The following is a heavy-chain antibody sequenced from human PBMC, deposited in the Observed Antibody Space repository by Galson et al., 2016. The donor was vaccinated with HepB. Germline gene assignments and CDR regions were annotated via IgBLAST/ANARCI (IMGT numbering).Heavy chain of an antibody. V-gene: IGHV1-18*04. D-gene: IGHD6-6*01. J-gene: IGHJ6*03. CDR3: ARGTIEQGSSSYYYYYYMDV. CDR2: ISAYNGNT. CDR1: GYTFTSYG. Sequence: SVKVSCKASGYTFTSYGISWVRQAPGQGLEWMGWISAYNGNTNYAQKLQGRVTMTTDTSTSTAYMELRSLRSDDTAVYYCARGTIEQGSSSYYYYYYMDVWGKGTTVTVSS.